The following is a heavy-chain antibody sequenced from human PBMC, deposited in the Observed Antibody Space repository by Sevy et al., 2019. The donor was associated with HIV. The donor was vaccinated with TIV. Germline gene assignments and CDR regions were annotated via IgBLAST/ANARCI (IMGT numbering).Heavy chain of an antibody. J-gene: IGHJ6*02. CDR3: ARDHERIAVEDLYYYYGMDV. CDR1: GYTFTGYY. V-gene: IGHV1-2*02. CDR2: LNPDSGGT. D-gene: IGHD6-19*01. Sequence: ASVKVSCKASGYTFTGYYMHWVRQAPGQGLEWMGWLNPDSGGTNYAQKFQGRVTMTRDTSISTAYMELSRLRSDDTAVYYCARDHERIAVEDLYYYYGMDVWGQGTTVTVSS.